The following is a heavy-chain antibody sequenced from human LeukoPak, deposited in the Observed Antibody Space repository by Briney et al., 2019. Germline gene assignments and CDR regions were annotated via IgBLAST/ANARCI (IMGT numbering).Heavy chain of an antibody. CDR1: ALTADMSL. D-gene: IGHD3-10*02. CDR2: IKKDGSEE. J-gene: IGHJ3*01. Sequence: PGGSLRLSHAPAALTADMSLVGSARQAPGRGLEWVANIKKDGSEESYLDSVKGRFTVSRDNAKNSLFLQMNSLRGQDTTVQSCATCNQNRNVLDLWGQGTMVTISS. CDR3: ATCNQNRNVLDL. V-gene: IGHV3-7*01.